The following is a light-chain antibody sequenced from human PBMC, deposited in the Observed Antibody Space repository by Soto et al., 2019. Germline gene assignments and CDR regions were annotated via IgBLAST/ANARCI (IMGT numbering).Light chain of an antibody. Sequence: EIVLTQSPATLSLSPGERATLSCRASQSVSDYLAWYQQTPGQAPRLLIYDTSTRATGIPARFSGSGSGTEFTLTISSLQSEDFAVYYCQQYSNWPPITFGQGTRLEIK. CDR1: QSVSDY. V-gene: IGKV3-15*01. CDR2: DTS. J-gene: IGKJ5*01. CDR3: QQYSNWPPIT.